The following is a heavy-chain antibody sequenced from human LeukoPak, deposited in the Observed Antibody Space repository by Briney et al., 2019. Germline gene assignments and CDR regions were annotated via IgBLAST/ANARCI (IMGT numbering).Heavy chain of an antibody. CDR3: AKGAGPPWFDP. J-gene: IGHJ5*02. D-gene: IGHD6-19*01. CDR2: ISTDGST. V-gene: IGHV4-61*02. CDR1: GDSISSGAYY. Sequence: HPSETLSLTCTVSGDSISSGAYYWSWIRQPAGKGLEWIGRISTDGSTNYNPSLNSRVTMSVDASNNHFSLKLNSVTAADTAVYYCAKGAGPPWFDPWGQGTLVTVSS.